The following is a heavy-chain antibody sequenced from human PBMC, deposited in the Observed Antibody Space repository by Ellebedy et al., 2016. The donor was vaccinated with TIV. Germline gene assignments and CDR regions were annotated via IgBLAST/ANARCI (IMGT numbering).Heavy chain of an antibody. Sequence: ASVKVSCXVSGYTLTELSMHWVRQAPGKGLEWMGGFDPEDGETIYAQKFQGRVTMTEDTSTDTAYMELSSLRSEDTAVYYCAAELYTTGCCHFDYWGPGHLVTVSS. CDR2: FDPEDGET. CDR1: GYTLTELS. V-gene: IGHV1-24*01. CDR3: AAELYTTGCCHFDY. D-gene: IGHD6-19*01. J-gene: IGHJ4*02.